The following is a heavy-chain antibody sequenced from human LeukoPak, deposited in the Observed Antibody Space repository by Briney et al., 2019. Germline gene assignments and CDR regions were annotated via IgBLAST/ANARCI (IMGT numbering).Heavy chain of an antibody. CDR2: ISSSSSYI. V-gene: IGHV3-21*01. J-gene: IGHJ6*04. CDR1: GFTFSSYS. D-gene: IGHD3-10*02. CDR3: AELGITMIGGV. Sequence: GGSLRLSCAASGFTFSSYSMNWVRQAPGKGLEWVSSISSSSSYIYYADSVRGRFTISRDNAKNSLFLQMNSLRAEDTAVYYCAELGITMIGGVWGKGTTVTISS.